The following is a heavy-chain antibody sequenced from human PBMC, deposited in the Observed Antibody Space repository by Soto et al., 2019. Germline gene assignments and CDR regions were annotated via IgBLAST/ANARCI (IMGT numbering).Heavy chain of an antibody. V-gene: IGHV3-48*02. Sequence: EVQLVESGGGLVQPGGSLRLSCAASGFTFSSYSMNWVRQAPGKGLEWVSYISSSSSTIYYADSVKGRFTISRDNAKNSLYQQMNSLRDEDTAVYYCARENYVYHLNWCDPWGQGTLVTVSS. CDR1: GFTFSSYS. CDR3: ARENYVYHLNWCDP. D-gene: IGHD5-12*01. CDR2: ISSSSSTI. J-gene: IGHJ5*02.